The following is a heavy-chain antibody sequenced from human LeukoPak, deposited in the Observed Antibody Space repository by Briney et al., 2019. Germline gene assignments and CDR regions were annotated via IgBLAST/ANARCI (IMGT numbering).Heavy chain of an antibody. CDR2: MYHSATP. CDR3: ARDRRDGYNRVIDY. V-gene: IGHV4-38-2*02. CDR1: GYSISSGSY. J-gene: IGHJ4*02. D-gene: IGHD5-24*01. Sequence: PSEXLSLTCTVAGYSISSGSYWGWSRQPPGKGVEGIGSMYHSATPYYNPSLQRRVTVSVDTSKNQFSLKLSSVTAADTAVYYCARDRRDGYNRVIDYWGQGTLVTVSS.